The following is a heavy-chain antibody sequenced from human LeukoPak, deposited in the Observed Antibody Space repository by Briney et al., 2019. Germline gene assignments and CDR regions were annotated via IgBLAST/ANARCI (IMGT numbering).Heavy chain of an antibody. D-gene: IGHD2-2*01. CDR3: ASSEDIVVVPAGGYFDY. CDR2: IYSGGST. J-gene: IGHJ4*02. V-gene: IGHV3-66*01. Sequence: GGSLRLSCAASGVTVSSSYMSWVRQAPGKGLEWVSVIYSGGSTYYADSVKGRFTISRDNSKNTLYLQMNSLRAEDTAVYYCASSEDIVVVPAGGYFDYWGQGTLVTVSS. CDR1: GVTVSSSY.